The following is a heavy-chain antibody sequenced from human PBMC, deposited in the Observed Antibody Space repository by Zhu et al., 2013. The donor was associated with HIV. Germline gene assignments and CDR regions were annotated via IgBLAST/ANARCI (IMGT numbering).Heavy chain of an antibody. J-gene: IGHJ4*02. D-gene: IGHD1-7*01. Sequence: QVQLQESGPGLVKPSETLSLTCAVSGYSISSGYYWGWIRQPPGKGLEWIGSIYHSGSTYYNPSLKSRVTISVDTSKNQFSLKLSSVTAADTAVYYCARDRHNWNSRKRFDYWGQGTLVTVSS. CDR1: GYSISSGYY. V-gene: IGHV4-38-2*02. CDR2: IYHSGST. CDR3: ARDRHNWNSRKRFDY.